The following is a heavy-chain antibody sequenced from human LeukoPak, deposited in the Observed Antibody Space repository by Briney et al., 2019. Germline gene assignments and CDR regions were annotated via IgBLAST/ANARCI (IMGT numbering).Heavy chain of an antibody. CDR2: IYDSGTT. Sequence: SETLSLTCIVSGGSIGSYYWNWIRQPAGKGLEWIGRIYDSGTTNYNPSLKSRVTVSADASRSQFSLNLNSVTAADTAVYYCARSSFWGWGMDVWGQGTTVTVSS. D-gene: IGHD7-27*01. J-gene: IGHJ6*02. V-gene: IGHV4-4*07. CDR3: ARSSFWGWGMDV. CDR1: GGSIGSYY.